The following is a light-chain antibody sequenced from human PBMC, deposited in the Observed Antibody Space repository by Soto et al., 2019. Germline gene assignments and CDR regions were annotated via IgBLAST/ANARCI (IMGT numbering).Light chain of an antibody. CDR3: CSHAGSYTFV. CDR1: SSDVAKYEY. V-gene: IGLV2-11*01. Sequence: QSPLTHPRSVSFSPGQSVTISCTGSSSDVAKYEYVSLYQQNPGKAPKLLIYDVTKRPSGVPDRFSGSKFGNTASLTISGLRPEDDADYFCCSHAGSYTFVFGSGTKVTVL. CDR2: DVT. J-gene: IGLJ1*01.